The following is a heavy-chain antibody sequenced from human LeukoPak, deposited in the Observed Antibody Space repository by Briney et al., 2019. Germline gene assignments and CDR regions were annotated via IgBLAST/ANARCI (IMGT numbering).Heavy chain of an antibody. D-gene: IGHD4-17*01. CDR3: ARQPSTVTTIRSGLDY. CDR1: GYMFTSYW. Sequence: TGESLKISCKGSGYMFTSYWIGWVRQMPGKGLEWMGIIYPSDSDTRYSPSFQGQVTISADKSISTAYLQWSSLKASDTAMYYCARQPSTVTTIRSGLDYWGQGTLVTVSS. V-gene: IGHV5-51*01. J-gene: IGHJ4*02. CDR2: IYPSDSDT.